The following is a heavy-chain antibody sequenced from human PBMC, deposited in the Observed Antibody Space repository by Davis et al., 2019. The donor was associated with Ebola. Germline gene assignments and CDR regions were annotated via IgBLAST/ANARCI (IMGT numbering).Heavy chain of an antibody. Sequence: GESLKISCAASGFTFSSYGMHWVRQAPGKGLEWVAVISYDGSNKYYADSVKGRFTISRDNSKNTLYLQMNSLRAEDTAVYYCASSWLQLGGDYWGQGTLVTVSS. J-gene: IGHJ4*02. CDR3: ASSWLQLGGDY. V-gene: IGHV3-30*03. CDR1: GFTFSSYG. CDR2: ISYDGSNK. D-gene: IGHD5-24*01.